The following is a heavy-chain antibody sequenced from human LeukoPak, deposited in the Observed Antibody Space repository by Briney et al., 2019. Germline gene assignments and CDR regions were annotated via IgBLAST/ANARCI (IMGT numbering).Heavy chain of an antibody. Sequence: PGGSLRLSCAASGFTFSSYSMNWIRQAPGKGLEWVSYIGSSSSTIYYADSVKGRFTISRDNAKNSLYLQMNSLRGEDTAVYYCARNPPVVTYFDSWGQGTLVIVSS. CDR2: IGSSSSTI. D-gene: IGHD2-21*02. CDR3: ARNPPVVTYFDS. CDR1: GFTFSSYS. J-gene: IGHJ4*02. V-gene: IGHV3-48*01.